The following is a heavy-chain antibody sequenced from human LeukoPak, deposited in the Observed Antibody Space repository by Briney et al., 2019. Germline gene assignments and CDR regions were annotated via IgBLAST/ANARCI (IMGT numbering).Heavy chain of an antibody. CDR3: AKGSRGLRHSYNWFDP. J-gene: IGHJ5*02. V-gene: IGHV3-9*01. D-gene: IGHD5-12*01. CDR2: ISWNSGSI. CDR1: GFTFDDYA. Sequence: GGSLRLSCAASGFTFDDYAMPWVRQAPGKGLEWVSGISWNSGSIGYADSVKGRFTISRDNAKNSLYLQMNSLRAEDTALYYCAKGSRGLRHSYNWFDPWGQGTLVTVSS.